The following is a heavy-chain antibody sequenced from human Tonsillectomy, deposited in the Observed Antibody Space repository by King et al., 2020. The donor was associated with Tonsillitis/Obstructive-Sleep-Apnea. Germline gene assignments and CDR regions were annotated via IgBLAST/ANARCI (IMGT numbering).Heavy chain of an antibody. D-gene: IGHD6-13*01. Sequence: VQLVESGAEVKKPGASVKVSCKASGYTFTDYYVHWVRQAPGQGLEWVGWINPNSGGTHYAQQFQGRVTMTRDTSISKAYMDLSRLTSDDTAVYYCARESLAAAGSPYPDYWGQGTLVTVSS. CDR1: GYTFTDYY. V-gene: IGHV1-2*02. CDR3: ARESLAAAGSPYPDY. J-gene: IGHJ4*02. CDR2: INPNSGGT.